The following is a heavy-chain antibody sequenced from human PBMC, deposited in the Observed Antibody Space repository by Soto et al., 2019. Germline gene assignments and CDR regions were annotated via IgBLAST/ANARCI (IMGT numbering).Heavy chain of an antibody. V-gene: IGHV3-48*02. Sequence: VGSLRLSCAASGFTFSSYSMNWVRQAPGKGLEWVSYISSSSSTIYYADSVKGRFTISRDNAKNSLYLQMNSLRDEDTAVYYCARDGLAATGATRGIFDYWGQGTLVTVSS. D-gene: IGHD6-13*01. CDR1: GFTFSSYS. CDR3: ARDGLAATGATRGIFDY. CDR2: ISSSSSTI. J-gene: IGHJ4*02.